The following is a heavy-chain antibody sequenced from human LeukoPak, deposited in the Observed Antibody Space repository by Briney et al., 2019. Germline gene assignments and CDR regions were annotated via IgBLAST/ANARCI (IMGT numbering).Heavy chain of an antibody. V-gene: IGHV3-23*01. J-gene: IGHJ1*01. D-gene: IGHD6-19*01. CDR1: GFTFTSYA. Sequence: PGGSLRLSCAASGFTFTSYAMSWVRQAPGKGLEWVSAISDSGRKTYYADSVKGRFTISRDNSKSTLYLQMNSLRVEDTALYYCARESPIAVAANWGQGTLVTVSS. CDR2: ISDSGRKT. CDR3: ARESPIAVAAN.